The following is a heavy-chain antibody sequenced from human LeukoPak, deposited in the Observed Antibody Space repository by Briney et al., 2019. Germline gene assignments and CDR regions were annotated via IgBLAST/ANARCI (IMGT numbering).Heavy chain of an antibody. CDR3: TRVGGAAGIYFDY. CDR2: IRSKAYGGTT. CDR1: GFTFGDYA. D-gene: IGHD3-16*01. J-gene: IGHJ4*02. V-gene: IGHV3-49*04. Sequence: GGSLRLSCTASGFTFGDYAMSWVRQAPGKGLGWVGFIRSKAYGGTTEYAASVKGRFTISRDDSKSIAYLQMNSLKTEDTAVYYCTRVGGAAGIYFDYWGQGTLVSVSS.